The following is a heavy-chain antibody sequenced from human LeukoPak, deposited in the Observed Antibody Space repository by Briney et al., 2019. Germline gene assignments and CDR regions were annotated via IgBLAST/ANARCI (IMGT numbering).Heavy chain of an antibody. J-gene: IGHJ4*02. V-gene: IGHV3-73*01. CDR1: GFTFSGSA. Sequence: GGSLRLSCAASGFTFSGSAMHWVRQASGKGLEWVGRIRSKANSYATAYAASVKGRFTISRDDSKNTAYLQMNSLKTEDTAVYYCTSHRETYSSGWSPTGEIDYWGQGTLVTVSS. CDR3: TSHRETYSSGWSPTGEIDY. CDR2: IRSKANSYAT. D-gene: IGHD6-19*01.